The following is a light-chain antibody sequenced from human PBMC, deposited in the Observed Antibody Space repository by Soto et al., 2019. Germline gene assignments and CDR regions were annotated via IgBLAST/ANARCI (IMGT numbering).Light chain of an antibody. CDR1: QGISSY. V-gene: IGKV1-9*01. CDR3: QQVNSFPLS. Sequence: IQLTQSQSSLSASVGDRGTITCRASQGISSYLAWYQQKPGKAPKILIFATSTLQSGVPSRFSGSGSGTDFALTISSRQPEDFASYFCQQVNSFPLSFGPGTKVDI. CDR2: ATS. J-gene: IGKJ3*01.